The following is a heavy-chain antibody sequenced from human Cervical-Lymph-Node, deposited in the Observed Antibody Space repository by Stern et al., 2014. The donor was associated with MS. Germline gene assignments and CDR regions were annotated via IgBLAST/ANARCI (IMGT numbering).Heavy chain of an antibody. CDR2: ISFDGHQQ. D-gene: IGHD3-10*01. CDR3: ARPTDASGWFGIDD. V-gene: IGHV3-30-3*01. CDR1: GYIFGSYA. Sequence: QVQLVESGGGVVQPGRSLRLSCAVSGYIFGSYAMHWVRQAPGKGLEWVAMISFDGHQQFYADSVKGRFIISRTNSKNTLSLPMNSLRSEDTALYRCARPTDASGWFGIDDWGQGTLVAVSS. J-gene: IGHJ4*02.